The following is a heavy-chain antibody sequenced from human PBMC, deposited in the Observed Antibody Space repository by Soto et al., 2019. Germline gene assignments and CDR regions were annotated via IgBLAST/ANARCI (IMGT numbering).Heavy chain of an antibody. D-gene: IGHD5-18*01. J-gene: IGHJ6*02. Sequence: PGGPLRLSCSASGFTFSSYDMHWVRQATGKGLEWVSAIGTAGDTYYPGSVKGRFTISRENAKNSLYLQMNSLRAGDTAVYYCARRGYSYGYPVDYYGMDVWGQGTTVTVSS. CDR3: ARRGYSYGYPVDYYGMDV. CDR2: IGTAGDT. V-gene: IGHV3-13*01. CDR1: GFTFSSYD.